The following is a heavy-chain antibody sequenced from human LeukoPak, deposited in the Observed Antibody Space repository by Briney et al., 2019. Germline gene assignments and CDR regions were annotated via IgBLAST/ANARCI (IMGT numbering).Heavy chain of an antibody. CDR2: ISGNGGRT. J-gene: IGHJ4*02. D-gene: IGHD1-1*01. Sequence: GGSLRLSCAAFGFTFSNYAMAWVRQAPGKGLEWVSAISGNGGRTYSADSVQGRFTISRDNSKNTVYLQMDNLRAEDSAMYYCVKDRAGHWTFDYWGQGTLVTVTS. CDR3: VKDRAGHWTFDY. CDR1: GFTFSNYA. V-gene: IGHV3-23*01.